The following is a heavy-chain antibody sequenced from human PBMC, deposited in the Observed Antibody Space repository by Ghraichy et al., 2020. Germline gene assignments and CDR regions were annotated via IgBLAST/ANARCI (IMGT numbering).Heavy chain of an antibody. V-gene: IGHV3-7*03. CDR2: IRPDGSKG. J-gene: IGHJ3*01. CDR3: LRDSDWAFDV. D-gene: IGHD6-19*01. Sequence: KIRPDGSKGFYVDSVRGRFTISRDNAKNSLHLQMNSLRADDTALYYCLRDSDWAFDVWGQGTMVIVS.